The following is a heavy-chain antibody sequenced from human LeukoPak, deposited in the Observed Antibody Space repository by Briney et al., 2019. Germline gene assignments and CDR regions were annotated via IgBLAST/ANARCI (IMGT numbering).Heavy chain of an antibody. CDR2: IVSSSSTI. CDR3: ARVLHKRNYDSSTYYGY. V-gene: IGHV3-48*01. Sequence: GGSLRLSCAGSGFTFSSYSMNWVRQAPGKGLEWVSYIVSSSSTIYYADSVKGRFTISRDNAKNSLYLQMNSLRAEDTAVYYCARVLHKRNYDSSTYYGYWGQGTLVTVSS. D-gene: IGHD3-22*01. CDR1: GFTFSSYS. J-gene: IGHJ4*02.